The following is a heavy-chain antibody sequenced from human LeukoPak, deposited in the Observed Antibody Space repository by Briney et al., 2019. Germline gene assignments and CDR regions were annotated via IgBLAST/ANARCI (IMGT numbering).Heavy chain of an antibody. CDR3: ARSGCTSTSCYLGDY. CDR2: IYYSGTT. CDR1: GGSTSTNY. D-gene: IGHD2-2*01. Sequence: PSETPSLTCTLPGGSTSTNYWSWIWQPPGGGRGWIGYIYYSGTTNSNCNPSLKSRVTISVDTSKSQFSLNLSSVTAADTAVYFCARSGCTSTSCYLGDYWGQGTLVTVSS. J-gene: IGHJ4*02. V-gene: IGHV4-59*08.